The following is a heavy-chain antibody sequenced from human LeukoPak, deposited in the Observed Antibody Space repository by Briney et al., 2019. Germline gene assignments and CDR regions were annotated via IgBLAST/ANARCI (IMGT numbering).Heavy chain of an antibody. D-gene: IGHD2-2*01. Sequence: GGSLRLSCAASGFTFSSYAMHWVRQAPGKGLEWVAVISYDGSNKYYADSVKGRFTISRDNSKNTLYLQMNSLRAEDTAVYYCARDHCSSTSCYAPYYYGMDVWGQGTTVTVSS. CDR2: ISYDGSNK. V-gene: IGHV3-30-3*01. J-gene: IGHJ6*02. CDR1: GFTFSSYA. CDR3: ARDHCSSTSCYAPYYYGMDV.